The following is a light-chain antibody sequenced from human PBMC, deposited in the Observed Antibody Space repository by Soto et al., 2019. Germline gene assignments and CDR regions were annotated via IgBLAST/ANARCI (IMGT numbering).Light chain of an antibody. V-gene: IGKV1-17*01. CDR1: QGIRND. Sequence: DIQMTQSLSSLSASVGDRVTITCRASQGIRNDLNWFQEKPGKAPKRLIYSASSLQSGVPSRFSGSGSGTEFTLTISSLQPEDIATYYCLQHNSYPWTFGQGTKVEI. CDR3: LQHNSYPWT. CDR2: SAS. J-gene: IGKJ1*01.